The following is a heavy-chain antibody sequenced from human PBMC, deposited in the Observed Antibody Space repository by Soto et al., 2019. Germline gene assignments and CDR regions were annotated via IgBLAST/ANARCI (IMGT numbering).Heavy chain of an antibody. CDR3: ARDRGPSSGYYPYWFDP. V-gene: IGHV1-69*12. J-gene: IGHJ5*02. CDR2: IIPIFGTA. Sequence: QVQLVQSGAEVKKPGSSVKVSCKASGGTFSSYAISWVRQAPGQGLEWMGEIIPIFGTAKYAQKFQGRVTIPADEATSTAYMELSSLRSEDTAVYYCARDRGPSSGYYPYWFDPWGQGPLVTVSS. CDR1: GGTFSSYA. D-gene: IGHD3-22*01.